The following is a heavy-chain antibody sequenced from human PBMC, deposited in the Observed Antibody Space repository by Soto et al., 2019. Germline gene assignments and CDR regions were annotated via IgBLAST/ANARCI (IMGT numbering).Heavy chain of an antibody. J-gene: IGHJ6*02. CDR1: GYTFTGYY. CDR2: INPNSGGT. CDR3: ARGIVGYYYYGMHV. Sequence: VASVKVSCKASGYTFTGYYMHWVRQAPGQGLEWMGWINPNSGGTNYAQKFQGWVTMTRDTSISTAYMELSRLRSDDTAVYYCARGIVGYYYYGMHVWGQGTTVTVSS. D-gene: IGHD3-16*02. V-gene: IGHV1-2*04.